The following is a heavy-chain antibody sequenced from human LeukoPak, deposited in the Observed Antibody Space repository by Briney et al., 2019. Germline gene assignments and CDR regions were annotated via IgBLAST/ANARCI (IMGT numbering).Heavy chain of an antibody. CDR3: ARVAINDYGDYFDY. J-gene: IGHJ4*02. D-gene: IGHD4-17*01. Sequence: GGALRLSCAGSGFNLRSYGLHWVRPGPRQGVEWVAFIRYDGSNKYYADSVKGRFTISRDNSKNTLYLQMNSLRAEDTAVYYCARVAINDYGDYFDYWGQGTLVTVSS. CDR1: GFNLRSYG. CDR2: IRYDGSNK. V-gene: IGHV3-30*02.